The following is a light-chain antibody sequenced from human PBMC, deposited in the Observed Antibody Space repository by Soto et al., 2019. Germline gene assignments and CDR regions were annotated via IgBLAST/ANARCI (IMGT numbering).Light chain of an antibody. Sequence: EIVMTQSPATLSVSPGERATLSCRASQSVSSNLAWYQQKPGQAPRLLIYGASTRATGIQARFSGSGSWTDFTLTIRSLEPEDFAVYYCQQYLGSPFTFGPGTKVDI. J-gene: IGKJ3*01. CDR3: QQYLGSPFT. V-gene: IGKV3-15*01. CDR1: QSVSSN. CDR2: GAS.